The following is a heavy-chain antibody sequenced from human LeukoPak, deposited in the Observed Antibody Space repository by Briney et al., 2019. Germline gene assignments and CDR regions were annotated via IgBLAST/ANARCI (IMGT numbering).Heavy chain of an antibody. D-gene: IGHD6-13*01. CDR1: GFSVSSYS. Sequence: GGALRLSCAASGFSVSSYSMIWVRQAPGKGLAWVSAISGSGGSTYYADSVKGRFTISRDNSKNTLYLQMNSLRAEDTAVYYCAKSRSSSYESGWFDPWGQGTLVTVSS. CDR3: AKSRSSSYESGWFDP. V-gene: IGHV3-23*01. J-gene: IGHJ5*02. CDR2: ISGSGGST.